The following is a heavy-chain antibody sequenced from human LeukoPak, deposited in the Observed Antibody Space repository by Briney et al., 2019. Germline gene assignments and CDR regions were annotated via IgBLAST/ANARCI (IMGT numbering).Heavy chain of an antibody. CDR2: IIPIFGTA. V-gene: IGHV1-69*05. CDR3: ASPTAYYYDSSGFDI. J-gene: IGHJ3*02. Sequence: SVKVSCKASGGTFISYAISWVRRAPGQGREWMGGIIPIFGTANYAQKFQGRVTITTDESTSTAYMELSSLRSEDTAVYYCASPTAYYYDSSGFDIWGQGTMVTVSS. CDR1: GGTFISYA. D-gene: IGHD3-22*01.